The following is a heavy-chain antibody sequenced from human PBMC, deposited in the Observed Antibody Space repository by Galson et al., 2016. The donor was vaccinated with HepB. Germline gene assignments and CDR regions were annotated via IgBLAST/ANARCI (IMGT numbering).Heavy chain of an antibody. CDR1: GFRFRDFA. Sequence: SLRLSCAVSGFRFRDFALHWVRQAPGKGLEYVSTIRGDGSNVHYTDSVKGRFTTSRDNLKNTVWLQMCSLRTEDTAVYYCVKDRWGSCYFYFYGMDDWGQGTTVTVSS. CDR2: IRGDGSNV. D-gene: IGHD3-16*01. CDR3: VKDRWGSCYFYFYGMDD. J-gene: IGHJ6*02. V-gene: IGHV3-64D*09.